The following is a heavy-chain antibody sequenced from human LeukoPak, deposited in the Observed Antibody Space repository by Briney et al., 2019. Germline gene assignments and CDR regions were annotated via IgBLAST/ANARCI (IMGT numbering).Heavy chain of an antibody. J-gene: IGHJ5*02. V-gene: IGHV7-4-1*02. D-gene: IGHD3-3*01. CDR1: GYTFTNYA. CDR3: ARGISDFWSGYYLDAGNWFDP. Sequence: GAPVKVSCKASGYTFTNYAMNWVRQAPGQGLEWMGWINTNTGNPTYAQGFTGRFVFSLDTSVSTAYLQISSLKAEDTAVYYCARGISDFWSGYYLDAGNWFDPWGQGTLVTVSS. CDR2: INTNTGNP.